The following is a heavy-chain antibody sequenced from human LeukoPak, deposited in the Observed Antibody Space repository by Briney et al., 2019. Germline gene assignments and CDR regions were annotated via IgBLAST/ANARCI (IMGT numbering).Heavy chain of an antibody. CDR2: ISSSGGST. V-gene: IGHV3-23*01. Sequence: GGSLRLSCAVSGFTFGTYAMSWVRQAPGKGLEWVSAISSSGGSTYYADSVKGRFTISRDNSKNTLYLQMNSLRAEDTAVYYCARWRTTGGMDVWGQGTTVTVSS. J-gene: IGHJ6*02. CDR3: ARWRTTGGMDV. D-gene: IGHD2/OR15-2a*01. CDR1: GFTFGTYA.